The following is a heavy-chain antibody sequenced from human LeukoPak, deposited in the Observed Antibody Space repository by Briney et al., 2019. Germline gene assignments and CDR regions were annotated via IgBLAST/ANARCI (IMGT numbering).Heavy chain of an antibody. CDR3: ATRAVAGRSVEDY. Sequence: SVNVSCKASGGTFSSYAISWVRQAPGQGLEWMGRIIPILGIANYAQKFQGRVTITADKSTSTAYMELSSLRSEDTAVYYCATRAVAGRSVEDYWGQGTLVTVSS. V-gene: IGHV1-69*04. CDR1: GGTFSSYA. D-gene: IGHD6-19*01. CDR2: IIPILGIA. J-gene: IGHJ4*02.